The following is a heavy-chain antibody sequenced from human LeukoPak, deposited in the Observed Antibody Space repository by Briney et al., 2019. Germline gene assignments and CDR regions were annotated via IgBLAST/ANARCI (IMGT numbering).Heavy chain of an antibody. V-gene: IGHV4-38-2*02. CDR2: IYHSGST. Sequence: SETLSLTCTVSGYSISSGYYWGWIRQPPGKGLEWIGSIYHSGSTYYNPSLKSRVTISVDTSKNQFSLKLSSVTAADTAVYYCAREEDQAYYYGSGSYFEYWGQGTLVTVSS. CDR1: GYSISSGYY. D-gene: IGHD3-10*01. J-gene: IGHJ4*02. CDR3: AREEDQAYYYGSGSYFEY.